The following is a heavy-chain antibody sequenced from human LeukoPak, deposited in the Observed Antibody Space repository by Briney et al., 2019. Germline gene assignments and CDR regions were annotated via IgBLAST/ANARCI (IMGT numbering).Heavy chain of an antibody. J-gene: IGHJ4*02. Sequence: GGSLRLSCAAFGFSFSSFEMNWVRQAPGKGLEWVSYISSSGTSIYYADSVKGRFTISRDNAKNSLFLQMNSLRAEDTAIYYCAGAYWGQGTLVTVSS. CDR2: ISSSGTSI. V-gene: IGHV3-48*03. CDR1: GFSFSSFE. CDR3: AGAY.